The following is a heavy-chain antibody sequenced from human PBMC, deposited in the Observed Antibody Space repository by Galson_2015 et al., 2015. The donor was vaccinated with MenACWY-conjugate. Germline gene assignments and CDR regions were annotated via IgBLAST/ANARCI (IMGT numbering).Heavy chain of an antibody. Sequence: SLRLSCAGSGFTFNTNSMNWVRQAPGKGLEWASYISGSGRTIYYTDSVKGRFTISRDNAKSSLYLQVNSLRVEDTAVYYCARVGIGYSGYDLDYWGQGALVTVSS. V-gene: IGHV3-48*04. D-gene: IGHD5-12*01. CDR1: GFTFNTNS. CDR2: ISGSGRTI. CDR3: ARVGIGYSGYDLDY. J-gene: IGHJ4*02.